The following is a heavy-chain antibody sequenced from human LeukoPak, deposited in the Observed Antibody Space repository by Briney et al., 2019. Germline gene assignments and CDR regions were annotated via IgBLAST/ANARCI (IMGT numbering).Heavy chain of an antibody. CDR3: ASESQEKYYFDY. J-gene: IGHJ4*02. Sequence: PSETLPLTCTVSGGSISSYYWSWIRQPPGKGLEWIGYIYYSGSTNYNPSLKSRVTISVDTSKNQFSLKLSSVTAADTAVYYCASESQEKYYFDYWGQGTLVTVSS. CDR1: GGSISSYY. D-gene: IGHD5-24*01. V-gene: IGHV4-59*08. CDR2: IYYSGST.